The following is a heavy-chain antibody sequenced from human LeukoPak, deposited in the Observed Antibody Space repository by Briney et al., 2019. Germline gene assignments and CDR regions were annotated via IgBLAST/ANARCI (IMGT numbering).Heavy chain of an antibody. J-gene: IGHJ1*01. CDR1: GGSISSGSYY. V-gene: IGHV4-61*02. CDR2: IYTSGST. Sequence: SETLSLTCTVSGGSISSGSYYWSWIRQPAGKGLEWIGRIYTSGSTNYNPSLKSRVTISVDTSKNQFSLKLSSATAADTAVYYCARTYCGGDCSQGVYFQHWGQGTLVTVSS. D-gene: IGHD2-21*01. CDR3: ARTYCGGDCSQGVYFQH.